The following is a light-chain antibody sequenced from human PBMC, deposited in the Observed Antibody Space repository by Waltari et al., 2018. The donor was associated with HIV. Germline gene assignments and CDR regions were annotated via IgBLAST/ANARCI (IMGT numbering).Light chain of an antibody. Sequence: EIVLTQSPGTLSLSPGERATLSCRASQSVSSSYLAWYQQKPGQAPRLLIYGASSRATGIPDRFSGSGSGTDFTLTISRLEPEDFAVYYCQQYGSSVKWTFGQGTKVEIK. V-gene: IGKV3-20*01. CDR3: QQYGSSVKWT. CDR2: GAS. J-gene: IGKJ1*01. CDR1: QSVSSSY.